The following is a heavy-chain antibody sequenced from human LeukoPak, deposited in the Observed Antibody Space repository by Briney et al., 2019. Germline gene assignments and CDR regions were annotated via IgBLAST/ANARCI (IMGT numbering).Heavy chain of an antibody. Sequence: SETLSLTCTVSGGSISSYYWSWIRQPPGKGLEWIGYIYYSGSTNYNPSLKSRVTISVDTSKNQFSLKLSSVTAADTAVYYCARCGSYFGNDWFDPWGQGTLVTVSS. CDR1: GGSISSYY. D-gene: IGHD1-26*01. CDR2: IYYSGST. V-gene: IGHV4-59*08. CDR3: ARCGSYFGNDWFDP. J-gene: IGHJ5*02.